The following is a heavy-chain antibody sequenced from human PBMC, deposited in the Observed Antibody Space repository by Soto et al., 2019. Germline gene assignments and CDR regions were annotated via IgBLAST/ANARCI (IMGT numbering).Heavy chain of an antibody. J-gene: IGHJ6*03. CDR3: ARGGSGSYGPYYYYYYMDV. CDR2: IYYSGST. D-gene: IGHD3-10*01. CDR1: GGSISSYY. Sequence: SETLSLTCTVSGGSISSYYWSWIRQPPGKGLEWIGYIYYSGSTNYNPSLKSRVTISVDTSKNRFSLRLSSVTAADTAGYYCARGGSGSYGPYYYYYYMDVWGKGTTVTVSS. V-gene: IGHV4-59*01.